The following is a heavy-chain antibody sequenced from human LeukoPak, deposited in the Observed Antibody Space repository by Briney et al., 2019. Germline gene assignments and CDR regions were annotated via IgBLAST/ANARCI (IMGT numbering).Heavy chain of an antibody. CDR2: INHSGSI. CDR3: ARGRPITMVRGVGPDY. Sequence: PSETLSLTCAVYGGSFSGYYWSWIRQPPGKGLEWIGEINHSGSINYNPSLKSRVTISVDTSKNQFSLKLSSVTAADTAVYYCARGRPITMVRGVGPDYWGQGTLVTVSS. V-gene: IGHV4-34*01. D-gene: IGHD3-10*01. J-gene: IGHJ4*02. CDR1: GGSFSGYY.